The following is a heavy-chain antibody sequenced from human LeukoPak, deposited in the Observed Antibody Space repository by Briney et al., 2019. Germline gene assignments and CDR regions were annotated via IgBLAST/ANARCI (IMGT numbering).Heavy chain of an antibody. D-gene: IGHD6-19*01. V-gene: IGHV4-39*01. CDR2: IYYSGST. J-gene: IGHJ4*02. Sequence: PSETLSLTCTVSGGSIRSSTYYWGWIRQPPGKGLEWIGSIYYSGSTYYNPSLKSRVTISVDTSKNQFSLKLSSVTAADTAVYYCSSGWYGDKRVDYWGQGTLVTVSS. CDR3: SSGWYGDKRVDY. CDR1: GGSIRSSTYY.